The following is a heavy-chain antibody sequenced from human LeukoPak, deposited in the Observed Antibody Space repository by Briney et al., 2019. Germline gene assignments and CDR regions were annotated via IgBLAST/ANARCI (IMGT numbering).Heavy chain of an antibody. J-gene: IGHJ4*01. CDR2: ISSSGSTM. D-gene: IGHD1-26*01. V-gene: IGHV3-48*03. CDR1: GFSFSSYE. Sequence: PGGSLSLSCAASGFSFSSYEMNWVRQAPGKGLEWVSYISSSGSTMYYADSMKGRFIISRDNANHLLYLQMTSLSADDPAVYCSARGIAGATFDYSGHRTLVTASS. CDR3: ARGIAGATFDY.